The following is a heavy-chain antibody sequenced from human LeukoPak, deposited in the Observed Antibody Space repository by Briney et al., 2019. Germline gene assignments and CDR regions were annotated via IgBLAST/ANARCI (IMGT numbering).Heavy chain of an antibody. CDR1: GFTFSNAW. CDR2: ISSSSSTI. V-gene: IGHV3-48*04. J-gene: IGHJ6*04. Sequence: PGGSLRLSCAASGFTFSNAWMSWVRQAPGKGLEWVSYISSSSSTIYYADSVKGRFTISRDNAKNSLYLQMNSLRAEDTAVYYCASTPLLDVWGKGTTVTVSS. CDR3: ASTPLLDV.